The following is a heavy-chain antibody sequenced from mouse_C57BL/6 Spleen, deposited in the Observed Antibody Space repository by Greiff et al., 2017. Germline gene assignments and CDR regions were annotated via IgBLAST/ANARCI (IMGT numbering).Heavy chain of an antibody. CDR3: ARYEGPYDGYYEAWFGY. V-gene: IGHV1-81*01. Sequence: QVQLQQSGAELARPGASVKLSCKASGYTFTSYGISWVKQRTGQGLEWIGEIYPRSGNTYYNEKFKGKATLTADKSSSTAYMELRSLTSEDSAVYFCARYEGPYDGYYEAWFGYWGQGTLVTVSA. CDR2: IYPRSGNT. CDR1: GYTFTSYG. J-gene: IGHJ3*01. D-gene: IGHD2-3*01.